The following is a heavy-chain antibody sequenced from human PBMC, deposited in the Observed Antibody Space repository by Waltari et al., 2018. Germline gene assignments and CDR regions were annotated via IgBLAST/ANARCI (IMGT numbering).Heavy chain of an antibody. CDR1: GFTVSSNY. CDR3: ARGRSSWTGLGY. D-gene: IGHD6-13*01. J-gene: IGHJ4*02. V-gene: IGHV3-53*01. Sequence: EVQLVESGGGLIQPGGSLRLSCAASGFTVSSNYMSWVRQAPGKGLEWVSVIYSGGSTYDADAVKGRFTISRDNSKNTLYLQMNSLRAEDTAVYYCARGRSSWTGLGYWGQGTLVTVSS. CDR2: IYSGGST.